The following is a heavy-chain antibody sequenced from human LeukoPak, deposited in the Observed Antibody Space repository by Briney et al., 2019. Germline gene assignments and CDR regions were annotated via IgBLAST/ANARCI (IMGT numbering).Heavy chain of an antibody. CDR2: ISYDGSNK. J-gene: IGHJ4*02. CDR3: ARVNPSPSNPYDRYYYDSSGYYDY. CDR1: GFTFSRYA. D-gene: IGHD3-22*01. Sequence: PGGSLRLSCAASGFTFSRYAMHWVRQAPGKGLEWVAVISYDGSNKYYADSVKGRFTISRDNSKNTLYLQMNSLRAEDTAVYYCARVNPSPSNPYDRYYYDSSGYYDYWGQGTLVTVFS. V-gene: IGHV3-30-3*01.